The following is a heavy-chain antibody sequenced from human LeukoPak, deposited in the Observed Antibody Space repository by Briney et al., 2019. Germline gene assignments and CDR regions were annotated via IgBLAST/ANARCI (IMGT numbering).Heavy chain of an antibody. CDR2: ISGSGGST. J-gene: IGHJ4*02. CDR3: AKTGTRYFDWLLQN. V-gene: IGHV3-23*01. CDR1: GFTFSSYA. D-gene: IGHD3-9*01. Sequence: GGSLRLSCAASGFTFSSYAMSWVRQAPGKGLEWVSAISGSGGSTYYADSVKGRFTISRDNSKNTLYLQTNSLRAEDTAVYYCAKTGTRYFDWLLQNWGQGTLVTVSS.